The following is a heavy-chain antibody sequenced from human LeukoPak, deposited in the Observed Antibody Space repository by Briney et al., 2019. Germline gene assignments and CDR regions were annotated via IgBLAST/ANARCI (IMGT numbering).Heavy chain of an antibody. CDR1: GGPINSYY. Sequence: SETLSLTCTVSGGPINSYYWSWIRQPPGKGLEWIGYIYYSGSTNYNPSLESRVTISVDNSKNQFSLKVSSVTAADTAVYYCARALKWFGEPYFDYWGQGSLVTVSS. D-gene: IGHD3-10*01. CDR2: IYYSGST. J-gene: IGHJ4*02. V-gene: IGHV4-59*12. CDR3: ARALKWFGEPYFDY.